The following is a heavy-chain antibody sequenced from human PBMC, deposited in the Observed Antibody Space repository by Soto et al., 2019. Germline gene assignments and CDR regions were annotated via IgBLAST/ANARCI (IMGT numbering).Heavy chain of an antibody. D-gene: IGHD6-19*01. J-gene: IGHJ4*02. CDR2: ISGGGGST. Sequence: AGGSLRLSCAASGFTFSSYAMNWVRQAPGKGLEWVSVISGGGGSTYYADSVKGRFTISRDNSKNTLYLQMNSLRAEDTAVYYCAKGVEAVAGPEFDYWGQGTMVTVSS. CDR3: AKGVEAVAGPEFDY. V-gene: IGHV3-23*01. CDR1: GFTFSSYA.